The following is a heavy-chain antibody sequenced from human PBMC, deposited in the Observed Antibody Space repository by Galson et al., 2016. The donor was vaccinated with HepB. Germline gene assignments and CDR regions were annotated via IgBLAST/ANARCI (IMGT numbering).Heavy chain of an antibody. CDR1: GFTFNNYA. CDR3: AKGGQKFDYATRYCDY. Sequence: SLRLSCAASGFTFNNYAMSWVRQAPGKGLEWVSIISSSGGDTFYADSVKGRFTISRDSSKNTLYLQMNSLRAEDTAVYHCAKGGQKFDYATRYCDYWGQGSLVSVSS. CDR2: ISSSGGDT. J-gene: IGHJ4*02. V-gene: IGHV3-23*01. D-gene: IGHD2-8*01.